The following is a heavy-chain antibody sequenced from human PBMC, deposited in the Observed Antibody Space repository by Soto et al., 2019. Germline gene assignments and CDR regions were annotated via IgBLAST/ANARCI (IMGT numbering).Heavy chain of an antibody. CDR2: IYPGDSDT. D-gene: IGHD5-12*01. Sequence: ESLKISCNGSGYSFTSYWIGWLRQMPGKGLYWMGIIYPGDSDTRYSPSFQGQVTISADKSISTAYLQWRSLKASDTAMYYCARQGAGYHYANYYYYYGMDVWGQGTTVTVSS. CDR3: ARQGAGYHYANYYYYYGMDV. J-gene: IGHJ6*02. V-gene: IGHV5-51*01. CDR1: GYSFTSYW.